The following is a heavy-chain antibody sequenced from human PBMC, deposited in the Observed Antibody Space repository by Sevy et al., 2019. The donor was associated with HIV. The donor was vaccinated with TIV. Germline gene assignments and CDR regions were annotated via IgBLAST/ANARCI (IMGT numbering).Heavy chain of an antibody. J-gene: IGHJ2*01. CDR2: LYYRGRT. CDR3: ARHSIAPRSWYFDL. V-gene: IGHV4-59*01. CDR1: GGSISSYY. Sequence: SETLSLTCTVSGGSISSYYWSWIRQPPGKGLEWIGYLYYRGRTNYNPSLKSRVTISVDTSRNQFSLKLNSVTAADSACYYCARHSIAPRSWYFDLWGRGTLVTVSS. D-gene: IGHD6-6*01.